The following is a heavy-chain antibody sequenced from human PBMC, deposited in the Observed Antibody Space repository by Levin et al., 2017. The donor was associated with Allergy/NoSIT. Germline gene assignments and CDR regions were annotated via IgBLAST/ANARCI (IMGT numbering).Heavy chain of an antibody. CDR2: INAGNGNT. D-gene: IGHD6-13*01. CDR1: GYTFTSYA. V-gene: IGHV1-3*01. J-gene: IGHJ6*02. Sequence: ASVKVSCKASGYTFTSYAMHWVRQAPGQRLEWMGWINAGNGNTKYSQKFQGRVTITRDTSASTAYMELSSLRSEDTAVYYCAISRPQQLPDYYYYYGMDVWGQGTTVTVSS. CDR3: AISRPQQLPDYYYYYGMDV.